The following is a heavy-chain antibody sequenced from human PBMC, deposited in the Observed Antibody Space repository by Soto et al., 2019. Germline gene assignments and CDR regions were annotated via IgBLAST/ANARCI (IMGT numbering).Heavy chain of an antibody. D-gene: IGHD2-15*01. CDR2: IYPGDSDT. V-gene: IGHV5-51*01. CDR1: GYSFTIYW. Sequence: GESLKISCKGSGYSFTIYWIGWVRQMPGKGLEWMGIIYPGDSDTRYSPSFQGQVTISADKSISTAYLQWSSLKASDTAMYYCARSTPDYYYYYGMDVWGQGTTVTVSS. J-gene: IGHJ6*02. CDR3: ARSTPDYYYYYGMDV.